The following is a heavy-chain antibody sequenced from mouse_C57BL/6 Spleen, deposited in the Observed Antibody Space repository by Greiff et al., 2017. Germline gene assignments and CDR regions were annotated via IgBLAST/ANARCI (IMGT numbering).Heavy chain of an antibody. CDR1: GYTFTSYW. CDR3: ARKGSSLAWFAY. J-gene: IGHJ3*01. V-gene: IGHV1-55*01. D-gene: IGHD6-1*01. Sequence: VQLQQPGAELVKPGASVKMSCKASGYTFTSYWITWVKQRPGQGLEWIGDIYPGSGSTNYNEKFKSKDTLTVDTSSSTAYMQLSSLTSEDSAVYYCARKGSSLAWFAYWGQGTLVTVSA. CDR2: IYPGSGST.